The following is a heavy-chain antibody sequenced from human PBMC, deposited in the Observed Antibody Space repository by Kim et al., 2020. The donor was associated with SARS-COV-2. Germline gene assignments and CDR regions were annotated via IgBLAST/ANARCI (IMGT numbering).Heavy chain of an antibody. J-gene: IGHJ6*02. CDR3: ARGPGYCSSTSCYSVDV. CDR2: IYHSGST. CDR1: GYSISSNYY. Sequence: SETLSLTCTVSGYSISSNYYWGWIRQPPGKGLEWIGSIYHSGSTYYNPSLKSRVTILVDTSKIQFSLKLSSVTAADTAVYYCARGPGYCSSTSCYSVDVWGQGTTVTVSS. V-gene: IGHV4-38-2*02. D-gene: IGHD2-2*01.